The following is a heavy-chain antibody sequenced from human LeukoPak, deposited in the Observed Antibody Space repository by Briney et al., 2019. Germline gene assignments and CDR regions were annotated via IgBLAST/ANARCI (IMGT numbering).Heavy chain of an antibody. D-gene: IGHD6-13*01. J-gene: IGHJ4*02. CDR3: ARDRYSSSCGGDY. CDR1: GFTFSSYS. Sequence: GWSLRLSCAASGFTFSSYSMNWVRQAPGKGLEGVSSISSSSSYIYYADSVKGRFTISRDNDKNSLYLQMNSLRAEGTAVYYCARDRYSSSCGGDYWGQGTLVTVSS. CDR2: ISSSSSYI. V-gene: IGHV3-21*01.